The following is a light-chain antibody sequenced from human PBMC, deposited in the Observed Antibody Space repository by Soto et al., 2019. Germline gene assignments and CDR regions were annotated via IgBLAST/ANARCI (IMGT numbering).Light chain of an antibody. Sequence: EIVLTQSPATLSLSPGERATLSCRACQSVCNYLALFQQKPGPAPRLLIYDASNRATGIPARIRGSGSGTDFTLNISSLEPEDFAVYYCPLGSSWPLLTFGGGTKVEI. CDR3: PLGSSWPLLT. CDR1: QSVCNY. J-gene: IGKJ4*01. CDR2: DAS. V-gene: IGKV3-11*01.